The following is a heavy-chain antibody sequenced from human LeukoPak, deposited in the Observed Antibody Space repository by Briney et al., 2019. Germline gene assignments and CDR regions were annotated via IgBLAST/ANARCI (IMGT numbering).Heavy chain of an antibody. D-gene: IGHD3-22*01. CDR1: GYTFTGYY. CDR3: ARDAHYYHSSGHFDY. Sequence: GASVKVSCMASGYTFTGYYMHWVRQAPGQGLEWMGWINPNSGGTNYAQKFQGRVTMTRDTSISTAYMELSRLRSDDTAVYYCARDAHYYHSSGHFDYWGQGTLVTVSS. J-gene: IGHJ4*02. CDR2: INPNSGGT. V-gene: IGHV1-2*02.